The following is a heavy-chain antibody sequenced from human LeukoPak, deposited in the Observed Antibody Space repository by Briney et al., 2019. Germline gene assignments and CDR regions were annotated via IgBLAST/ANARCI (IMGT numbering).Heavy chain of an antibody. D-gene: IGHD5-18*01. V-gene: IGHV1-18*01. CDR1: GYTFTSYG. Sequence: ASVKVSRKASGYTFTSYGISWVRQAPGQGLEWMGWISVYNGNTYYAQKFQGRVTMTTDISTSTAYMELRSLRSDDTAVYYCARVLVDNYGHYYYYMDVWGKGTTVTVSS. J-gene: IGHJ6*03. CDR3: ARVLVDNYGHYYYYMDV. CDR2: ISVYNGNT.